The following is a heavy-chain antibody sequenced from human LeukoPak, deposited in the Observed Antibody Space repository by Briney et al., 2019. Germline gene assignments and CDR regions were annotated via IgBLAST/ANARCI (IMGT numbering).Heavy chain of an antibody. Sequence: PSETLSLTCTVSGGSISSSSYYWGWIRQPPGKGLEWIGSIYYSGSTYYNPSLKSRVTISVDTSKNQFSLKLSSVTAADTAVYYCARDVRGLGVGNWGQGTLVTVSS. D-gene: IGHD3-3*01. J-gene: IGHJ4*02. CDR2: IYYSGST. V-gene: IGHV4-39*07. CDR1: GGSISSSSYY. CDR3: ARDVRGLGVGN.